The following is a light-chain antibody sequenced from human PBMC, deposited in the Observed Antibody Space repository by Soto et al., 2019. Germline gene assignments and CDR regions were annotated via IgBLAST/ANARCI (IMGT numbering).Light chain of an antibody. Sequence: EIVLTQSPGTLSLSPGERATLSCRASQSVISTYFAWYQHKPGQAPRLLIYATSTRATGVPARFSGSGSGTDFTLTISRLEPEDFALYYCQQYGSSPETFGQGTKLEI. V-gene: IGKV3-20*01. CDR3: QQYGSSPET. CDR1: QSVISTY. J-gene: IGKJ2*01. CDR2: ATS.